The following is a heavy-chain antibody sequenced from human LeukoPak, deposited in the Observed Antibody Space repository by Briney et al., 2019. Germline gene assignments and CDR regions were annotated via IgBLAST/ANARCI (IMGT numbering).Heavy chain of an antibody. CDR2: TCGTGDIT. J-gene: IGHJ6*02. CDR1: GFTFSSSA. V-gene: IGHV3-23*01. Sequence: GGSLRLSCATSGFTFSSSAMNWVRQAAGKGLEWVSSTCGTGDITYYADPVKGRFTVSRDNSNNMLYLQMNSLRADDTAIYFCAKGRSVSCYGAMDVWGQGTTVIVSS. D-gene: IGHD2-2*01. CDR3: AKGRSVSCYGAMDV.